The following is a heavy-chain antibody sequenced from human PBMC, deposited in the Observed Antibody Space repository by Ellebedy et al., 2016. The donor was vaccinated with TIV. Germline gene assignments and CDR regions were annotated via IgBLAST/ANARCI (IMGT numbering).Heavy chain of an antibody. CDR2: IYAGDRT. Sequence: GESLKISCAASGFIVSSNYMSWVRQAPGKGLEWVSIIYAGDRTSYADSVKGRFTISRDNSKNSLYLQMNSLRTEDTALYYCAKDWGYRLSSGGMDVWGQGTTVTVSS. V-gene: IGHV3-53*05. J-gene: IGHJ6*02. D-gene: IGHD3-16*02. CDR3: AKDWGYRLSSGGMDV. CDR1: GFIVSSNY.